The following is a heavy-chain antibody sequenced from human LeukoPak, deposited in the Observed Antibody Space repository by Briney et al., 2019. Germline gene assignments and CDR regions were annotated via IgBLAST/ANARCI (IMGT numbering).Heavy chain of an antibody. CDR2: INPNSGDT. Sequence: ASVKVSCKASGYTLTVYYIHWVRQAPGQGLEWMGRINPNSGDTNFAQKFQGRVTMTRDTSNSTAYMDLSGLRPDDTAVYYCAREGSGYTYGRGSYFDYWGHGILVTVSS. CDR3: AREGSGYTYGRGSYFDY. CDR1: GYTLTVYY. J-gene: IGHJ4*01. D-gene: IGHD5-18*01. V-gene: IGHV1-2*06.